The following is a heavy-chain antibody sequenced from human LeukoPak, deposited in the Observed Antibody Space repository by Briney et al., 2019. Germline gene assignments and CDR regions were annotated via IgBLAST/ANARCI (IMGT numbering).Heavy chain of an antibody. CDR3: ARGGLAARRIFDWFDP. D-gene: IGHD6-13*01. CDR2: INHSGST. J-gene: IGHJ5*02. Sequence: SETLSLTCTISGASIDSYYWSWIRQPPGKGLEWIGEINHSGSTNYNPSLKSRVTISVDTSKNQFSLKLSSVTAADTAVYYCARGGLAARRIFDWFDPWGQGTLVTVSS. CDR1: GASIDSYY. V-gene: IGHV4-34*01.